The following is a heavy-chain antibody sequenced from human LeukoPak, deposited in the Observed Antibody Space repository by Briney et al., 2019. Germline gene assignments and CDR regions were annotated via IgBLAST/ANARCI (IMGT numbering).Heavy chain of an antibody. CDR3: ARETDDSSGNYYGD. CDR1: GGSVSSGSYY. CDR2: IYYSGST. J-gene: IGHJ4*02. Sequence: RTSETLSLTCTVSGGSVSSGSYYWSWIRQPPGKGLEWIGYIYYSGSTNYNPSLKSRVTISVDTSRNQFSLKLSSVTAADTAVYYCARETDDSSGNYYGDWGQGTLVTVSS. V-gene: IGHV4-61*01. D-gene: IGHD3-22*01.